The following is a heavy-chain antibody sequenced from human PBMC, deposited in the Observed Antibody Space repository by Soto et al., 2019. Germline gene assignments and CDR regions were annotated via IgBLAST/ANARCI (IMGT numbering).Heavy chain of an antibody. CDR1: GYTFTSYG. D-gene: IGHD6-13*01. CDR2: ISAYNGNT. Sequence: ASVKVSCKASGYTFTSYGISWVRQAPGQGLAWMGWISAYNGNTNYAQKLQVRVTMTTDTSTSTAYMELRSLRSDDTAVYYCAREGAAAGTSYYYGMDVWGQGTTVTVSS. V-gene: IGHV1-18*04. J-gene: IGHJ6*02. CDR3: AREGAAAGTSYYYGMDV.